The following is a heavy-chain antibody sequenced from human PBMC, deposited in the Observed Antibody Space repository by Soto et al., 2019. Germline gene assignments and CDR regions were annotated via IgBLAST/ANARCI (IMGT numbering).Heavy chain of an antibody. Sequence: GGSLRLSCAASGFSFVDNGMHWVRQAPGKGLEWVAITWFDGSREVYADSVKGRFTISRDNSKNMVFLQMNSLRAEDTAIYYCARDFPDRLRAAAHWFAPRSQGTQVTVSS. CDR1: GFSFVDNG. J-gene: IGHJ5*02. CDR2: TWFDGSRE. CDR3: ARDFPDRLRAAAHWFAP. V-gene: IGHV3-33*01. D-gene: IGHD6-13*01.